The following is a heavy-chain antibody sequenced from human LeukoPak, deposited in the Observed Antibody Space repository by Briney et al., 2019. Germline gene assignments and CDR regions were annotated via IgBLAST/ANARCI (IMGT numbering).Heavy chain of an antibody. CDR2: IYPGDSDT. CDR3: ASPYLINYYDSSGYSAFDI. V-gene: IGHV5-51*01. CDR1: GYSFTSYW. D-gene: IGHD3-22*01. J-gene: IGHJ3*02. Sequence: TGESLKISCKGSGYSFTSYWIGWVRQMPGKGLEWRGIIYPGDSDTRYSPSFQGQVTISADKSISTAYLQWSSLKASDTAMYYCASPYLINYYDSSGYSAFDIWGQGTMVTVSS.